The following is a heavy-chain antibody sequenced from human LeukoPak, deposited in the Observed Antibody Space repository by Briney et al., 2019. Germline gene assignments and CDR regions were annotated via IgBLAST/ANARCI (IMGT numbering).Heavy chain of an antibody. CDR1: GFTFGDYA. V-gene: IGHV3-49*03. D-gene: IGHD6-13*01. J-gene: IGHJ4*02. CDR3: TRDGTLYSSSWYEQTGAMPGAY. Sequence: GGSLRLSCTASGFTFGDYAMSWFRQAPGKGLEWVGFIRSKAYGGTTEYAASVKGRFTISRDDSKSIAYLQMNSLKTEDTAVYYCTRDGTLYSSSWYEQTGAMPGAYWGQGTLVTVSS. CDR2: IRSKAYGGTT.